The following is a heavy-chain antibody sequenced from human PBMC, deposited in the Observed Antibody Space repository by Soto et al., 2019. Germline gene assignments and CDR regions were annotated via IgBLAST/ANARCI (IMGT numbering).Heavy chain of an antibody. CDR3: ARPNRYYYETGGQSAWFDP. Sequence: QVQLVQSGAEVKKPGSSVKVSCKASGGTFSSSSISWVRQAPGQGLEWMGGIIPIFGTANYTQKFQGRVTITADESTSTAYMELSSLSSDDTAVYYCARPNRYYYETGGQSAWFDPWGQGTLFTVSS. CDR1: GGTFSSSS. CDR2: IIPIFGTA. V-gene: IGHV1-69*12. J-gene: IGHJ5*02. D-gene: IGHD3-22*01.